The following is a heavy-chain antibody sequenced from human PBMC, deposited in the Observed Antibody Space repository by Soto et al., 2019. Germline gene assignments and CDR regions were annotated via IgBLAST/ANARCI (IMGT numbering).Heavy chain of an antibody. CDR3: ARRVRSGPQGSRIVWNGWGSYRSTVYYFDY. CDR1: GGSISSSSYY. CDR2: IYYSGST. Sequence: SETLSLTCTVSGGSISSSSYYWGWIRQPPGKGLEWIGSIYYSGSTYYNPSLKSRVTISVDTSKNQFSLKLSSVTAADTAVYYCARRVRSGPQGSRIVWNGWGSYRSTVYYFDYWGQGTLVTVSS. V-gene: IGHV4-39*01. D-gene: IGHD3-16*02. J-gene: IGHJ4*02.